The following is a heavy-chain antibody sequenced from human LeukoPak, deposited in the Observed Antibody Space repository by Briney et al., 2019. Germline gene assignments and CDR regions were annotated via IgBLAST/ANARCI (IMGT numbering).Heavy chain of an antibody. CDR2: IYYSGST. CDR3: ARDFSTAYSRTYYFDY. D-gene: IGHD6-13*01. CDR1: GGSISSSGYY. Sequence: PSETLSLTCTVSGGSISSSGYYWGWIRQPPGKGLEWIGSIYYSGSTYYNPSLKSRVTISVDTSKNQFSLKLSSVTAADTAVYYCARDFSTAYSRTYYFDYWGQGTLVTVSS. J-gene: IGHJ4*02. V-gene: IGHV4-39*07.